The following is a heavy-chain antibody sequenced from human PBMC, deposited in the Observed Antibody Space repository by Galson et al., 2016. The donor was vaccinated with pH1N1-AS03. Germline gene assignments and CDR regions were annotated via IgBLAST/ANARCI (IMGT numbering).Heavy chain of an antibody. CDR3: ATRPPPYGDYALDF. D-gene: IGHD4-17*01. CDR2: IKSSSDGGTT. CDR1: GISFSKAW. V-gene: IGHV3-15*01. J-gene: IGHJ4*02. Sequence: LRLSCAASGISFSKAWMTWFRQGPGKGLEWLGRIKSSSDGGTTDYAAPVKGRFIIPRDDSQSTVYLQMNSLKTEDTALYYCATRPPPYGDYALDFWGQGTLVTVSS.